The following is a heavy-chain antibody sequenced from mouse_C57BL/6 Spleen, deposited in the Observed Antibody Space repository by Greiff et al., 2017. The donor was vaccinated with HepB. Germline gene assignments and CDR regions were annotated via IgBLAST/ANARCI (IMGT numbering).Heavy chain of an antibody. D-gene: IGHD2-4*01. Sequence: VQLKQSGPGLVKPSQSLSLTCSVTGYSITSGYYWNWIRQFPGNKLEWMGYISYEGSNNYNPSLKNLITITRDTSKNQFFQKLNSVTTEDTATYYCARSSNYDSFAYWGQGTLVTVSA. CDR3: ARSSNYDSFAY. J-gene: IGHJ3*01. CDR1: GYSITSGYY. CDR2: ISYEGSN. V-gene: IGHV3-6*01.